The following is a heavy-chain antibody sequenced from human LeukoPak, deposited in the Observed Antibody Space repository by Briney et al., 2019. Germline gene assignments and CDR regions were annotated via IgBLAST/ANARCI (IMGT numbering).Heavy chain of an antibody. CDR2: ISNDGSNE. CDR1: RFSFSSYG. Sequence: PGGSLRLSCAASRFSFSSYGMHWVRQAPGKGLEWVAIISNDGSNEYYADSVKGRFTISRDNSKNTLYLQMNSLRTEDTAVYYCAKDECSILRGSFYFDYWGQGTLVTVSS. D-gene: IGHD3-10*01. CDR3: AKDECSILRGSFYFDY. J-gene: IGHJ4*02. V-gene: IGHV3-30*18.